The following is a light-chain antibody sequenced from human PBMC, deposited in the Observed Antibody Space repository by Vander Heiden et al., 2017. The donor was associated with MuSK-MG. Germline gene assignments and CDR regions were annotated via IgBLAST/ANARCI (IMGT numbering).Light chain of an antibody. J-gene: IGLJ3*02. CDR1: SNNIGSYA. Sequence: QSALTQDAYVSGTVGQKVTLSCSGNSNNIGSYAVGCYNNTSHAAPKSVSSENSLPSGIPARFPGSKSGTTASLTTPGLQPEAGSYDHGSTWDYRLSVVVFGGGTKLTVL. CDR2: ENS. V-gene: IGLV1-44*01. CDR3: STWDYRLSVVV.